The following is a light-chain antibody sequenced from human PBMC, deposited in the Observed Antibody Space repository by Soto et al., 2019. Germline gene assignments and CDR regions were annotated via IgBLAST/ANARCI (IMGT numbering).Light chain of an antibody. CDR1: SSDVGRYTY. V-gene: IGLV2-14*01. J-gene: IGLJ1*01. CDR2: DVY. Sequence: QSALTQPASVSGSPGQSITISCAGTSSDVGRYTYVSWYQQHPGKAPKLIIYDVYNRPSGVSTRFSGSKSGNTASLTISGLQAEDEADYYCPSYTSTSTPYVFGGGTKVTVL. CDR3: PSYTSTSTPYV.